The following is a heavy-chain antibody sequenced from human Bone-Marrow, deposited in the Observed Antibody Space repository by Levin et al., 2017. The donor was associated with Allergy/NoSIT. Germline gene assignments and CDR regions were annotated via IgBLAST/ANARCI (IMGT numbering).Heavy chain of an antibody. CDR1: GFRFKNYG. Sequence: GGSLRLSCGASGFRFKNYGMHWVRQAPGKGLEWVAVIWYDGSNQYYGDSVKGRFTISRDNSKKTLYMQMNRLRAEDTAGYDCARGADCGVDTCSSDAFNMWGQGTMVTVSS. J-gene: IGHJ3*02. V-gene: IGHV3-33*01. D-gene: IGHD2-21*01. CDR2: IWYDGSNQ. CDR3: ARGADCGVDTCSSDAFNM.